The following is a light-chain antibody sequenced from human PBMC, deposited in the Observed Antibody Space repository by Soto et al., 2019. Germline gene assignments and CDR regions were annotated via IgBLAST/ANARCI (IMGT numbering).Light chain of an antibody. CDR2: DAS. J-gene: IGKJ4*01. Sequence: EIVLTQSPATLSLSPGERATLSCRASQSISSYLAWYKQRPGQAPRLLIYDASNRATGIPARFSGSGSGTNFTLTISSLEPEDFAVYCCQQRSNWPLTFGGGTKVDIK. V-gene: IGKV3-11*01. CDR3: QQRSNWPLT. CDR1: QSISSY.